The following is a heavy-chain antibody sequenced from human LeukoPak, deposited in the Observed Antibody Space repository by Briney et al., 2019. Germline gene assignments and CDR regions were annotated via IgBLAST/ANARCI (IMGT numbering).Heavy chain of an antibody. J-gene: IGHJ4*02. D-gene: IGHD5-18*01. CDR2: ISGSAGST. Sequence: GGSLRLSCAASGFTFSSYSMNWVRQAPGKGLEWVSSISGSAGSTYYGDSVKGRFTVSRDNSKNTLYLQMNSLRAEDTAVYYCAKDLIARGYSYEFDYWGQGTLVTVSS. CDR3: AKDLIARGYSYEFDY. V-gene: IGHV3-23*01. CDR1: GFTFSSYS.